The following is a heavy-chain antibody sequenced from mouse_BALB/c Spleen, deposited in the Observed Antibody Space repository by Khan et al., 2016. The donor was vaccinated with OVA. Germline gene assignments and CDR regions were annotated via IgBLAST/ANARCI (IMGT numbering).Heavy chain of an antibody. CDR2: IWGGGST. D-gene: IGHD3-1*01. Sequence: VQLQESGPGLVAPSQSLSITCTVSGFSLTDYGVSWIRQPPGKGLEWLGVIWGGGSTYYNSALKSRLCISKDNSKSQVFLKMNSRQTDDTAMYDCAKGLWSYYLALDYWGQGTSVTVSS. V-gene: IGHV2-6-5*01. CDR1: GFSLTDYG. J-gene: IGHJ4*01. CDR3: AKGLWSYYLALDY.